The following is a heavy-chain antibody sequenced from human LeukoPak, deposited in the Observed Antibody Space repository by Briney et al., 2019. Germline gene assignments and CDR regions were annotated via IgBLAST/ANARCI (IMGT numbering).Heavy chain of an antibody. CDR3: ARVLDSSSWYRRPDARYYFDH. V-gene: IGHV3-21*01. J-gene: IGHJ4*02. CDR2: ISSSSSYI. Sequence: PGGSLRLSCAASGFTFSSYSMNWVRQAPGKGLEWVSSISSSSSYIYYADSVKGRFTISRDNAKNSLYLQMNSLRAEDTAVYYCARVLDSSSWYRRPDARYYFDHWGQGTLVTVSS. CDR1: GFTFSSYS. D-gene: IGHD6-13*01.